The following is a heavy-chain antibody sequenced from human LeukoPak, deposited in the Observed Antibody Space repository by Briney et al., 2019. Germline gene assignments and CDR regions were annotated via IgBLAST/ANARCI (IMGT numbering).Heavy chain of an antibody. D-gene: IGHD4-17*01. Sequence: GGSLRLSCAASGFTFSSYWMHWVRQAPGKELVWVSRINSDGSSTSYADSVKGRFTISRDNAKNTLYLQMNSLRAEDTAVYYCARTSRDHYGDYVPFDYWGQGTLVTVSS. CDR1: GFTFSSYW. CDR3: ARTSRDHYGDYVPFDY. V-gene: IGHV3-74*01. CDR2: INSDGSST. J-gene: IGHJ4*02.